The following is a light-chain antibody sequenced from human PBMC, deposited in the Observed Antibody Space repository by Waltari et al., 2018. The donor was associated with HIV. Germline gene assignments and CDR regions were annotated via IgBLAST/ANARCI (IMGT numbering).Light chain of an antibody. V-gene: IGKV1-12*01. CDR2: TSS. Sequence: DIQMTQSPSLVSAAVGERVTITCRTGQSISTWLSWSQQKPGTAPTLLIFTSSTLHSWIPGRFSGSGSGTNFTLSISNIQPDDFAIYHCQQAHSLPWTFGQGTKVE. CDR3: QQAHSLPWT. CDR1: QSISTW. J-gene: IGKJ1*01.